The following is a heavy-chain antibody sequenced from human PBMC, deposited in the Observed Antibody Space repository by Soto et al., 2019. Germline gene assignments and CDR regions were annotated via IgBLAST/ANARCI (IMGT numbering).Heavy chain of an antibody. CDR3: ARCSGGSCYPTEGDY. V-gene: IGHV1-18*01. CDR1: GYTFTSYG. D-gene: IGHD2-15*01. CDR2: ISAYNGNT. Sequence: QVQLVQSGAEVKKPGASVKVSCKASGYTFTSYGITWVRQAPGQGLEWMGWISAYNGNTNFAQKLQGRVTMTPDTSTSTAYMELRSLRSDDTAVYCCARCSGGSCYPTEGDYWGQGTLVTVSS. J-gene: IGHJ4*02.